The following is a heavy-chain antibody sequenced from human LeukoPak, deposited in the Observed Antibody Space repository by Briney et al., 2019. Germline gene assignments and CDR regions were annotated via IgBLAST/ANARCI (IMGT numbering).Heavy chain of an antibody. J-gene: IGHJ3*02. CDR2: INPSGGST. CDR3: ARDRITMVRGVIIKRDAFDI. Sequence: VASVKVSCKASGYTFTSYYMHWVRQAPGQGLEWMGIINPSGGSTSYAQKFQGRVTITADESTSTAYMELSSLRSEDTAVYYCARDRITMVRGVIIKRDAFDIWGQGTMVTVSS. D-gene: IGHD3-10*01. V-gene: IGHV1-46*01. CDR1: GYTFTSYY.